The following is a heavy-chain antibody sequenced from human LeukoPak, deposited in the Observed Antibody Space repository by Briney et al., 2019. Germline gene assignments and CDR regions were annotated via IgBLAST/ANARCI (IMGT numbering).Heavy chain of an antibody. J-gene: IGHJ4*02. CDR1: GGTFSSYA. D-gene: IGHD6-6*01. V-gene: IGHV1-69*04. CDR2: IIPILGIA. Sequence: SVKVSCKASGGTFSSYAISWVRQAPGQGLEWMGRIIPILGIANYAQKFQGRVTITADKSTSTAYMELSSLRSEDTAVYYCASGYSSSSLAFFDYWGQGTLVTVSS. CDR3: ASGYSSSSLAFFDY.